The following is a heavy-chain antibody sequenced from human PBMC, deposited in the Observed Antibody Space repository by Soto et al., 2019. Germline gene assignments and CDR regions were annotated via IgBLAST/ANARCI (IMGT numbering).Heavy chain of an antibody. V-gene: IGHV1-3*01. Sequence: ASVKVSCKASGYTFTSYAMHWVRQAPGQRLEWMGWINAGNGNTKYSQKFQGRVTITGDTSASTAYMELSSLRSEDTAVYYCARERGRGYSYGLFYWGQGTLVTVSS. CDR3: ARERGRGYSYGLFY. CDR1: GYTFTSYA. CDR2: INAGNGNT. D-gene: IGHD5-18*01. J-gene: IGHJ4*02.